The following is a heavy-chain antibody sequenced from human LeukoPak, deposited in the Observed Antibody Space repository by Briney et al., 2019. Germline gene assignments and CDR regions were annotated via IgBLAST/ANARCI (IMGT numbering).Heavy chain of an antibody. Sequence: GGSLRLSCAASGFTFSSYTMDWVRQAPGKGLVWVARISYAGSNNYYADSVKGRFTISSDNPKNTLYLQMDSLRAEDTAVYYCARAAHTTYVLGRYYYYAMDVWGQGTTVTVSS. D-gene: IGHD3-10*01. J-gene: IGHJ6*02. CDR3: ARAAHTTYVLGRYYYYAMDV. V-gene: IGHV3-30-3*01. CDR2: ISYAGSNN. CDR1: GFTFSSYT.